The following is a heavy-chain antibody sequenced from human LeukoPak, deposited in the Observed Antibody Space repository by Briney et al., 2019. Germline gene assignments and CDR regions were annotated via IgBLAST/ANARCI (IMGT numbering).Heavy chain of an antibody. D-gene: IGHD2-2*02. CDR2: INPSGGST. CDR1: GYTFTSYD. Sequence: ALVKVSCKAAGYTFTSYDMHWVRQAPGEGLEWRGIINPSGGSTSYAQKFQGRVTMARDMSTSTVYMELSSLRSEDTAVYYCARVAAEVVGVPGAIGFGWLRRDYYYMDVWGKGTTVTVSS. CDR3: ARVAAEVVGVPGAIGFGWLRRDYYYMDV. J-gene: IGHJ6*03. V-gene: IGHV1-46*01.